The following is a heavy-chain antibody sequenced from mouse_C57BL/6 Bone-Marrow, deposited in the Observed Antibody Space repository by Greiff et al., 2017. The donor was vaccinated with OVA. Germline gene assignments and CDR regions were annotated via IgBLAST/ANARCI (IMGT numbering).Heavy chain of an antibody. CDR2: IYPSDSET. D-gene: IGHD1-1*01. CDR3: AFYYYGSSPFAY. CDR1: GYTFTSYW. V-gene: IGHV1-61*01. Sequence: QVQLQQPGAELVRPGSSVKLSCKASGYTFTSYWMDWVKQRPGQGLEWIGNIYPSDSETHYNQKFKDKATLTVNKSSSTAYMQLSSLTSEDSAVYYSAFYYYGSSPFAYWGQGTLVTVSA. J-gene: IGHJ3*01.